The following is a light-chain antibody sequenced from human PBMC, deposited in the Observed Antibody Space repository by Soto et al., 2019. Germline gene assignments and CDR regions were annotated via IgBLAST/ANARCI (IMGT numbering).Light chain of an antibody. V-gene: IGLV2-14*01. J-gene: IGLJ1*01. Sequence: QSVPTQPASVSGSPGQSITISCTGTSSDVGNYKYVAWYQQHPGKAPKLMIYEVSNRPSGVSNRFSGSKSGNTASLTISGLQAEDQTHYYCFSYTSSGTYVFGTGTKVTV. CDR3: FSYTSSGTYV. CDR1: SSDVGNYKY. CDR2: EVS.